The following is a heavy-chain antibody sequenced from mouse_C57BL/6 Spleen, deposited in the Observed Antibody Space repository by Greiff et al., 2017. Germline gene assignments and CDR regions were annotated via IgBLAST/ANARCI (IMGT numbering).Heavy chain of an antibody. D-gene: IGHD2-3*01. Sequence: QVQLQQSGAELVKPGASVKLSCKASGYTFTSYWMQWVKQRPGQGLEWIGEIDPSDSYTNYNQKFKGKATLTVDTSSSTAYMQLSSLTSEDSAVYYCARRWYYAMDYWGQGTSVTVSS. CDR3: ARRWYYAMDY. V-gene: IGHV1-50*01. CDR2: IDPSDSYT. CDR1: GYTFTSYW. J-gene: IGHJ4*01.